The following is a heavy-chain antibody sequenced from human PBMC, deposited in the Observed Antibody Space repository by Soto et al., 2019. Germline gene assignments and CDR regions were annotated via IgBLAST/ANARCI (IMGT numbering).Heavy chain of an antibody. CDR1: GGSISSGDYY. D-gene: IGHD3-22*01. Sequence: SETLSLTCTVSGGSISSGDYYWSWIRQPPGKGLEWIGYIYYSGSTYYNPSLKSRVTISVDTSKNQFSLKLSSVTAADTAVYYCTRTLVFRPYYYDSSGFWLVAYWGQGTLVTVSS. CDR2: IYYSGST. CDR3: TRTLVFRPYYYDSSGFWLVAY. J-gene: IGHJ4*02. V-gene: IGHV4-30-4*01.